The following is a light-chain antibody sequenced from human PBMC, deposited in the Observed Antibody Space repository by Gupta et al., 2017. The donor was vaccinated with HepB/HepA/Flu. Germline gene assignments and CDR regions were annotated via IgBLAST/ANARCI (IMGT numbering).Light chain of an antibody. CDR1: SSNIGNNY. CDR3: GTWYSSLSVWV. CDR2: ENN. J-gene: IGLJ3*02. Sequence: QSVFTQPPSVSAAPGQKVTISCSGSSSNIGNNYLSWYQQLPGTAPKLLIYENNKRPSGIPDRFSGSKSGTSATLGITGLQTGDEADYYCGTWYSSLSVWVFGGGTKLTVL. V-gene: IGLV1-51*02.